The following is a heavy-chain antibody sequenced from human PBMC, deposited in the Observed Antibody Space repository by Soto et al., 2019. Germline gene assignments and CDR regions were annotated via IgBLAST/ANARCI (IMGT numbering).Heavy chain of an antibody. CDR3: AREGSSSSLGFDY. Sequence: SLRLSCAASGFTVSSNYMSWVRQAPGKGLEWVSVIYSGGSTYYADSVKGRFTISRDNSKNTLYLQMNSLRAEDTAVYYCAREGSSSSLGFDYWGQGTLVTVSS. CDR2: IYSGGST. J-gene: IGHJ4*02. CDR1: GFTVSSNY. V-gene: IGHV3-53*01. D-gene: IGHD6-6*01.